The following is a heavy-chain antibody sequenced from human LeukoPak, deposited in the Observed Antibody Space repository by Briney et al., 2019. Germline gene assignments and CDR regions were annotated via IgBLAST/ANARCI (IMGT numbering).Heavy chain of an antibody. J-gene: IGHJ5*02. CDR2: ISSSSSYI. D-gene: IGHD1-26*01. CDR1: GFTFSSYS. V-gene: IGHV3-21*01. CDR3: ARDLSGSYSNWFDP. Sequence: GGSLRLSCAASGFTFSSYSMNWVRQAPGKGLEWVSSISSSSSYIYYADSVKGRFTISRDSAKNSLYLQMNSLRAEDTAVYYCARDLSGSYSNWFDPWGQGTLVTVSS.